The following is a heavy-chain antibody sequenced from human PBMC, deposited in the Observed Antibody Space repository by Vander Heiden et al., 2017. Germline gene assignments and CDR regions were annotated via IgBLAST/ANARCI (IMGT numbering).Heavy chain of an antibody. CDR2: ISYDGSNK. Sequence: HVQLVESGGGVVQPGRSLRLSCAASGFPFSSYGMHWVRQAPGKGLEWVAVISYDGSNKYYADSVKGRFTISRDNSKNTLYLQMNSLRAEDTAVYYCAKDLATYYYDSSGLDYWGQGTLVTLAS. V-gene: IGHV3-30*18. D-gene: IGHD3-22*01. CDR3: AKDLATYYYDSSGLDY. J-gene: IGHJ4*02. CDR1: GFPFSSYG.